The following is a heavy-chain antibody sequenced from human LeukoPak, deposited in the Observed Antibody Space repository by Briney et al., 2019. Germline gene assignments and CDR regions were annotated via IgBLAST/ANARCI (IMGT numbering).Heavy chain of an antibody. D-gene: IGHD2-15*01. CDR1: GGSFSGYY. CDR2: INHSGST. V-gene: IGHV4-34*01. Sequence: KPSETLSLTCAVYGGSFSGYYWSWIRQPPGKGLEWIGEINHSGSTNYNPSLKSRVTISVDTSKNQFSLKLSSVTAAETAVYSCARGVGYCSGGSCYPPRYWGQGTLVTVSS. CDR3: ARGVGYCSGGSCYPPRY. J-gene: IGHJ4*02.